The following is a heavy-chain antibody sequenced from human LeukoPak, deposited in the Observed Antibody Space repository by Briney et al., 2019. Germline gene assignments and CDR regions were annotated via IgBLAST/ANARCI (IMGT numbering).Heavy chain of an antibody. D-gene: IGHD5-18*01. CDR1: GFTFSSYA. J-gene: IGHJ4*02. Sequence: GGSLRLSCAASGFTFSSYAMHWVRQAPGKGLEYVSAISSNGGSTYYANSVKGRFTISRGNSKNTLFLQMNSLRAEDTAVYYCAKEASRGSSFPYTPIEKPYYLDYWGQGTLVTVSS. CDR3: AKEASRGSSFPYTPIEKPYYLDY. CDR2: ISSNGGST. V-gene: IGHV3-64*01.